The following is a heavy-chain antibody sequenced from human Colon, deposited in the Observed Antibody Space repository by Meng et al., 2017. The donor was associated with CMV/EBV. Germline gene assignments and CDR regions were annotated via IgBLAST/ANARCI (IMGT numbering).Heavy chain of an antibody. Sequence: SGPTLVKPTQTLTLTCTFSGFSHSTSGVGVGWIRQPPGKALEWLALIYWNDDKRYIPYLKSRLTITEDTSKNQVFLTMTNMDPVDTATYFCAHSISRYCRSDSSCYALDYWGQGTLVTVSS. V-gene: IGHV2-5*01. CDR2: IYWNDDK. CDR3: AHSISRYCRSDSSCYALDY. CDR1: GFSHSTSGVG. D-gene: IGHD2-2*01. J-gene: IGHJ4*02.